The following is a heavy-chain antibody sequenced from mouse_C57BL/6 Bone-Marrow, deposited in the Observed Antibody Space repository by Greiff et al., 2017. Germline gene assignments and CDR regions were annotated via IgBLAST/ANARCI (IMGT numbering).Heavy chain of an antibody. CDR2: IWSGGST. Sequence: VQLQQSGPGLVQPSQSLSITCTVSGFSLTSYGVHWVRQSPGKGLEWLGGIWSGGSTDYNAAFISRLSISKDNSKSQVFFKMNSLQAADTALYFVARNRDLLPPMDYWCQGTSVTVSS. CDR3: ARNRDLLPPMDY. V-gene: IGHV2-2*01. D-gene: IGHD2-1*01. J-gene: IGHJ4*01. CDR1: GFSLTSYG.